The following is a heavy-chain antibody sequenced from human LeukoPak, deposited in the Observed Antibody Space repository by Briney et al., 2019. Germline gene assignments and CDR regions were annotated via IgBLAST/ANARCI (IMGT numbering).Heavy chain of an antibody. Sequence: SETLSLTCAVYGGSFSGYYWSWIRQPPGKGLEWIGEINHSGSTNYNPSLKSRVTISVDTSKNQFSLKLSSVTAADTAVYYCARGPPFRRDGYNRYYYYFFGMDVWGQGTTVTVSS. CDR3: ARGPPFRRDGYNRYYYYFFGMDV. D-gene: IGHD5-24*01. CDR2: INHSGST. V-gene: IGHV4-34*01. J-gene: IGHJ6*02. CDR1: GGSFSGYY.